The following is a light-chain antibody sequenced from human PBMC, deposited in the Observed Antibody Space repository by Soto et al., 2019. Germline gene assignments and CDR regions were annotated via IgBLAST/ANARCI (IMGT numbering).Light chain of an antibody. CDR1: QSVSSY. J-gene: IGKJ4*01. CDR3: QQRSNWPT. Sequence: EIVLTQSPATLSLSPGERATLSCRASQSVSSYLAWYQQKPGRAPRLLIYDASNRATGIPARFSGSGSGTDFTLTISSLEPEDFAVYYCQQRSNWPTFGGGTKVDSK. CDR2: DAS. V-gene: IGKV3-11*01.